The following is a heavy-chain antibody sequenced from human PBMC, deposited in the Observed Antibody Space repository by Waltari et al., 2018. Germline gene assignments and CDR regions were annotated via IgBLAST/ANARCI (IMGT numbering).Heavy chain of an antibody. Sequence: EVQLVESGGGLIQPGGSLRLSCAVSGFPVSNNYMRWVRQAPGKGLEWVSVIYSGGSTYYADSVKGRFTISRDSSENTVYLQMSSLRAEDTALYYCARFDFRTGSYYWGQGTLVTVSS. CDR3: ARFDFRTGSYY. J-gene: IGHJ4*02. D-gene: IGHD3-3*01. V-gene: IGHV3-53*01. CDR1: GFPVSNNY. CDR2: IYSGGST.